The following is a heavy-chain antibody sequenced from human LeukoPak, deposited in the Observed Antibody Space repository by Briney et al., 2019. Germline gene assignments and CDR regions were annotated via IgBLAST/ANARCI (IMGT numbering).Heavy chain of an antibody. J-gene: IGHJ4*02. D-gene: IGHD6-13*01. CDR2: ISAYNGNT. CDR3: ATNPPAHPGYSSSWYSFDY. CDR1: GYTFTSYG. Sequence: ASVKVSCKASGYTFTSYGISWVRQAPGQGLEWMGWISAYNGNTNYAQKLQGRVTMTTDTSTSTAYMELRSLRSDDTAVYYCATNPPAHPGYSSSWYSFDYWGQGTLVTVSS. V-gene: IGHV1-18*01.